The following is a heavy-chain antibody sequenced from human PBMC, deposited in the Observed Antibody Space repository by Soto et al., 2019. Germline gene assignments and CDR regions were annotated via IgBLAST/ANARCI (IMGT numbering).Heavy chain of an antibody. CDR2: ISYDGSNK. D-gene: IGHD3-10*01. Sequence: GGSLRLSCAASGFTFSSYGMHWVRQAPGKGLEWVAVISYDGSNKYYADSVKGRFTISRDNSKNTLYLQMNSLRAEDTAVYYCAKDRVLWFGEFPNYYYYGMDVWGQGTTVTVSS. V-gene: IGHV3-30*18. CDR1: GFTFSSYG. J-gene: IGHJ6*02. CDR3: AKDRVLWFGEFPNYYYYGMDV.